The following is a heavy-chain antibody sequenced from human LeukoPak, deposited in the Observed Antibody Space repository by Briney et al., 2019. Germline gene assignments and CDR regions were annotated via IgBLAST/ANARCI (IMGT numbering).Heavy chain of an antibody. J-gene: IGHJ4*02. CDR3: ARDRRNWNYDYFDY. V-gene: IGHV4-59*01. CDR2: IYYSGST. D-gene: IGHD1-7*01. Sequence: PSETLSLTCTVSGGSISSYYWSWIRQPPGKGLEWIGYIYYSGSTNYNPSLKSRVTISVDTSKNQFSLKLGSVTAADTAVYYCARDRRNWNYDYFDYWGQGTLVTVSS. CDR1: GGSISSYY.